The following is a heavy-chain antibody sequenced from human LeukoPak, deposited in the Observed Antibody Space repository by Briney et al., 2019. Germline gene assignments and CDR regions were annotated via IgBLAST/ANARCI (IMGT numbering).Heavy chain of an antibody. V-gene: IGHV3-30*02. CDR2: IRYDGSNK. CDR3: AKVPCSTTTCYSYYMDV. J-gene: IGHJ6*03. CDR1: GFRFSNCG. D-gene: IGHD2/OR15-2a*01. Sequence: PGGSLRLSCAASGFRFSNCGMHWVRQAPGKGLEWVAFIRYDGSNKYYGDSVKDRFSISRDNSKKTLYLQMNSLRAEATAVYYCAKVPCSTTTCYSYYMDVWAKGTTVTVSS.